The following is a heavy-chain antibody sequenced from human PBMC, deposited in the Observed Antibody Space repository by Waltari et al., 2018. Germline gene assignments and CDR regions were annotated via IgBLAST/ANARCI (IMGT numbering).Heavy chain of an antibody. CDR1: GDSMSTSDY. CDR2: VRGDGKT. CDR3: ARDRGRGLYLDT. Sequence: QLQLQESGPGLVKPSGTLSLICAVSGDSMSTSDYWSWVRQPPGKGLEWIGQVRGDGKTNYNPSFGSRVTMSLDTSTYHFALKLTSATAADTALYYCARDRGRGLYLDTWGQGTLVTVSP. V-gene: IGHV4-4*02. J-gene: IGHJ4*02. D-gene: IGHD1-1*01.